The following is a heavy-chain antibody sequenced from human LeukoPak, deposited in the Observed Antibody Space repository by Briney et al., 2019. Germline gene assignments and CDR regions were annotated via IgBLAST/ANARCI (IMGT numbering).Heavy chain of an antibody. J-gene: IGHJ5*02. CDR2: IYPGDSDT. CDR1: GYTFATYW. Sequence: GESLKISCKGSGYTFATYWVGWVRQMPGKGLEWMGIIYPGDSDTRYSPSFQGQVTISADKPISTAYLQWSSLKASDTAMYYCARLGAGVVPAAIRWWFDPWGQGTLVTVSS. V-gene: IGHV5-51*01. D-gene: IGHD2-2*02. CDR3: ARLGAGVVPAAIRWWFDP.